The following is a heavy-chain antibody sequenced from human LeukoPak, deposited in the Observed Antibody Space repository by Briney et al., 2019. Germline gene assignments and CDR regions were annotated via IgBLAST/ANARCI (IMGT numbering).Heavy chain of an antibody. Sequence: GGSLRLSCAASGFTFDDYDISWVRQAPGKGLEWVSNINWNGNNIYYGDPVKGRFTISRDNAKNSVYLQMISLRAEDTALYYCARGLMGGWPHFDYWGQGTLVTVSS. V-gene: IGHV3-20*04. J-gene: IGHJ4*02. D-gene: IGHD2-8*01. CDR1: GFTFDDYD. CDR2: INWNGNNI. CDR3: ARGLMGGWPHFDY.